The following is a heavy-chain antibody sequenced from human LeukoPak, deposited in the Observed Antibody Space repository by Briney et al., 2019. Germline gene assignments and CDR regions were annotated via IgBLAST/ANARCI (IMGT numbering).Heavy chain of an antibody. CDR3: ARSNYFDY. D-gene: IGHD6-6*01. CDR1: GYSFTNYW. J-gene: IGHJ4*01. V-gene: IGHV5-51*01. Sequence: GESLKISCKGSGYSFTNYWIAWVRQLPGKGLERMGIIYPGDSTTTYSPSFQGQVTISADRSISTAYLQWSSLKASDTAIYYCARSNYFDYWGQEPWSLSPQ. CDR2: IYPGDSTT.